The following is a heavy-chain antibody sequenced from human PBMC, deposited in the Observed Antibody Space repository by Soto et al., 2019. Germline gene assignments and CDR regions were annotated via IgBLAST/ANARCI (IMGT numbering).Heavy chain of an antibody. Sequence: GGSLRLSCAASGFTFSNYGMHWVRQAPGKGLEWVALIWYDKKYYADSVKGRFTISRDNSKNTLYLQMNSLRAEDTAVYYCARDTRITVFGTTYSFYYGMDVWGRGTTVTVSS. CDR3: ARDTRITVFGTTYSFYYGMDV. CDR1: GFTFSNYG. CDR2: IWYDKK. V-gene: IGHV3-33*01. J-gene: IGHJ6*02. D-gene: IGHD3-3*01.